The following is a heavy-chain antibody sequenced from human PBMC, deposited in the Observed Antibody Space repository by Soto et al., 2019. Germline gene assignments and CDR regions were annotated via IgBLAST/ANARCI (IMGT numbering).Heavy chain of an antibody. J-gene: IGHJ4*01. CDR1: GYTFSSYA. CDR2: INAGNGNT. Sequence: ASMKVSCKAYGYTFSSYAMHWGRQAPGQRLKWIGWINAGNGNTKYSQKFPGRVTITRDTSASTAYMELSRQRSEDTAVYYCAREGDSSGWHDYWGHGTLVTVSS. V-gene: IGHV1-3*01. CDR3: AREGDSSGWHDY. D-gene: IGHD6-19*01.